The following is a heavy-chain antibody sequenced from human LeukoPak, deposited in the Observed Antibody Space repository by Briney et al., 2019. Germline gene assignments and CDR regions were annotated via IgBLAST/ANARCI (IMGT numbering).Heavy chain of an antibody. CDR3: ARDGARYDILTGHGFDY. J-gene: IGHJ4*02. CDR2: INPNSGGT. V-gene: IGHV1-2*02. CDR1: GYTFTGYY. Sequence: ASVKVSCKASGYTFTGYYMHWVRQAPGQGLEWMGWINPNSGGTNYAQKFQGRVTMTRDTSISTAYMELSRLRSDDTAVYYCARDGARYDILTGHGFDYWGQGTLVTVSS. D-gene: IGHD3-9*01.